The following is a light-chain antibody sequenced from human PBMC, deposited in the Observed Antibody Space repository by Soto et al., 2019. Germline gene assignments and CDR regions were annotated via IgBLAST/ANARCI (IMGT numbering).Light chain of an antibody. J-gene: IGLJ3*02. Sequence: SYELTQPSAVSVSRGQTARITCSGDVLAKKYARWFQQKPGQDPMVVIYKDSERPAGITERFSGSSSGTTVTLTISGAQVEDEADYYCYSATNNTLGVFGGGTKVTVL. CDR1: VLAKKY. CDR3: YSATNNTLGV. CDR2: KDS. V-gene: IGLV3-27*01.